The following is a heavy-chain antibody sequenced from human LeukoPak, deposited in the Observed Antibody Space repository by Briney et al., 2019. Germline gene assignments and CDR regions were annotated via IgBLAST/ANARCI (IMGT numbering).Heavy chain of an antibody. V-gene: IGHV4-59*01. CDR1: GGSFSTYY. Sequence: KAAETLSLTCTVSGGSFSTYYWSWIRQPPGKGLEWIGYIYYSASTDYNLSLKSRVTISLDTSKNQLSLNLNSVTAADTAVYYCARAVISFDAAVAKGFVWWGEGTLVTVSS. D-gene: IGHD2-21*01. CDR2: IYYSAST. J-gene: IGHJ4*02. CDR3: ARAVISFDAAVAKGFVW.